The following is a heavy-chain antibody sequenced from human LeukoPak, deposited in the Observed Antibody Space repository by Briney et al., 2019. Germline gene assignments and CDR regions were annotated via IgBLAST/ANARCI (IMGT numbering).Heavy chain of an antibody. J-gene: IGHJ3*02. Sequence: SETLSLTCTVSGGSISSYYWSWIRQPPGKGLEWIGYIYYSGSTNYNPSLKSRVTISVDTSKNQFSLKLSSVTAADTAVYYCAREGPWIAAAGTGGDAFDIWGQGTMVTVSS. V-gene: IGHV4-59*01. CDR3: AREGPWIAAAGTGGDAFDI. D-gene: IGHD6-13*01. CDR1: GGSISSYY. CDR2: IYYSGST.